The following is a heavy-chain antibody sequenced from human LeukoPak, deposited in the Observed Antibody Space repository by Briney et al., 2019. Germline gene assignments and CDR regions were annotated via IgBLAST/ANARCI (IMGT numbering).Heavy chain of an antibody. V-gene: IGHV4-59*01. Sequence: PSETLSLTCTVSGGSINGYYWSWIRQPPGKGLEWIGYIYYSGGTNYSPSLKSRLTISLDTSKNQFSLKLSSVTAADTAVYYCARGGYYDGSGYFDYKYGYWGQGTLVTVSS. J-gene: IGHJ4*02. D-gene: IGHD3-22*01. CDR1: GGSINGYY. CDR3: ARGGYYDGSGYFDYKYGY. CDR2: IYYSGGT.